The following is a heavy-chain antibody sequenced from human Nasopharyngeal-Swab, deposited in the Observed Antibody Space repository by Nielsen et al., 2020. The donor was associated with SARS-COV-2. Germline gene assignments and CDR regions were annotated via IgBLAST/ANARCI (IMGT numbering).Heavy chain of an antibody. CDR3: AREDLSSWAPFQH. Sequence: GESLKISCAASGFTFSSYDMHWVRQATGKGPEWVSAIGTAGDTYYPGSVKGRFTISRENAKNSLYLQMNSLRAEDTAVYYRAREDLSSWAPFQHWGQGTLVTVSS. D-gene: IGHD6-13*01. V-gene: IGHV3-13*01. CDR1: GFTFSSYD. CDR2: IGTAGDT. J-gene: IGHJ1*01.